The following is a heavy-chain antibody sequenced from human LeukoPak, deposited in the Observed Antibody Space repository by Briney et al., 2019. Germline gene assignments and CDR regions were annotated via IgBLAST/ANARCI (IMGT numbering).Heavy chain of an antibody. CDR1: GFTFSSYA. CDR2: ISGSGGST. CDR3: AKGVLDYGDYSWFDP. D-gene: IGHD4-17*01. J-gene: IGHJ5*02. Sequence: RPGGSLRLSCAASGFTFSSYAMSWVRQAPGKGLEWVSAISGSGGSTYYADSVKGRFTISRDNSKNTLYLQMNSLRAEDTAVYYCAKGVLDYGDYSWFDPWGQGTLVTVSS. V-gene: IGHV3-23*01.